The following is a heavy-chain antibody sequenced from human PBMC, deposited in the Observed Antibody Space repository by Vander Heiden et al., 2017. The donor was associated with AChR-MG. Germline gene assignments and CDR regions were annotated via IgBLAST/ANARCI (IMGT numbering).Heavy chain of an antibody. CDR3: ASRGAIQFDY. J-gene: IGHJ4*02. CDR2: LSYDGRNK. V-gene: IGHV3-30*04. D-gene: IGHD2-2*02. Sequence: QVQLVESGGGVVRPGRPLRLSCAASGFSFGGYAMHWVRRAPGRGLEWVAVLSYDGRNKYYADSVKGRFTISRDNSKMTLYLQMNSLRAEDTAVYYCASRGAIQFDYWGQGTLVTVSS. CDR1: GFSFGGYA.